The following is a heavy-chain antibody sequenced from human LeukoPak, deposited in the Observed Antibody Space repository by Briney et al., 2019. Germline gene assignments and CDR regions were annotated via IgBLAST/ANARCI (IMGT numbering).Heavy chain of an antibody. V-gene: IGHV1-2*02. CDR1: GYTFTGYY. J-gene: IGHJ6*03. D-gene: IGHD3-10*01. Sequence: ASVKVSCKASGYTFTGYYMHWVRQAPGQGLEWMGWINPNSGGTNYAQKFQGRVTMTRDTSISTAYMELSRLRSDDTAVYYCARMARHPLKDYGSGSYYVAYYMDVWGKGTTVTISS. CDR2: INPNSGGT. CDR3: ARMARHPLKDYGSGSYYVAYYMDV.